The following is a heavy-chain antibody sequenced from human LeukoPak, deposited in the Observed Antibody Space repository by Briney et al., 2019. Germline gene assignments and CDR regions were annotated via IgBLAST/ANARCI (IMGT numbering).Heavy chain of an antibody. V-gene: IGHV4-39*01. D-gene: IGHD1-26*01. CDR3: ARQGLWELPTFDS. CDR1: GDTISSGTYD. CDR2: VYYSGST. J-gene: IGHJ4*02. Sequence: SETLSLTCTVSGDTISSGTYDWGYIRQPPQKGLEWIGSVYYSGSTYYNPSLKSRVTISVDTSKNQFSLKLSSVTAADTAVYYCARQGLWELPTFDSWGQGTLVSVSS.